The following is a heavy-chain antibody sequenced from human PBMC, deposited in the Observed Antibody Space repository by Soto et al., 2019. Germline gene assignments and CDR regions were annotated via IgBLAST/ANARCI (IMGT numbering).Heavy chain of an antibody. CDR1: GLTFSSYG. J-gene: IGHJ6*02. CDR3: ARVKPKSDYDFPKVKYYYYVMDV. D-gene: IGHD3-3*01. Sequence: GGSLRLSCAASGLTFSSYGMHWVRQAPGKGLEWVAVIWYDGSNKYYADSVKGRFTISRDNSKNTLYLQMNSLRAEDTAVYYCARVKPKSDYDFPKVKYYYYVMDVWGQGTTVTVSS. CDR2: IWYDGSNK. V-gene: IGHV3-33*01.